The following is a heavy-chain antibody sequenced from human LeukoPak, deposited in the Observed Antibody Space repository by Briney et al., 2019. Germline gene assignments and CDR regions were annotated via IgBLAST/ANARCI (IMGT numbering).Heavy chain of an antibody. CDR3: AKDRRQLVHYFDY. J-gene: IGHJ4*02. CDR1: GFTFSRYA. D-gene: IGHD6-13*01. V-gene: IGHV3-23*01. CDR2: LGVSVSGYGGST. Sequence: GGSLRLSCAASGFTFSRYAMSWVRQAPGKGLEWVSALGVSVSGYGGSTYYADSVKGRFTISRDNSKNTLYLQMNGLRAEDTAVYYCAKDRRQLVHYFDYWGQGTLVTVSS.